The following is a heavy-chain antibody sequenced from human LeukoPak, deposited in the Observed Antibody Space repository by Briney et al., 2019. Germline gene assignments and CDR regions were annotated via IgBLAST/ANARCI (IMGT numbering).Heavy chain of an antibody. J-gene: IGHJ4*02. D-gene: IGHD6-13*01. CDR2: IYYSGST. CDR3: ASSRGSIAAAGPKFDY. V-gene: IGHV4-39*01. Sequence: KPSETLSLTCTVSGGSISSSSYYWGWIRQPPGKGLEWIGSIYYSGSTYYNPSLKSRVTISVDTSKNQFSLKLSSVTAADTAVYYCASSRGSIAAAGPKFDYWGQGTLVTVSS. CDR1: GGSISSSSYY.